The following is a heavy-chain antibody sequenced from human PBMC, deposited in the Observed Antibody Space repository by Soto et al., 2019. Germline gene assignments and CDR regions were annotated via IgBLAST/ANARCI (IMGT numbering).Heavy chain of an antibody. CDR2: IYYSGST. CDR3: ARGRMLVTATSHFDY. V-gene: IGHV4-31*03. D-gene: IGHD2-21*02. Sequence: PSETLSLTCTVSGGSISSGGYYWSWIRQHPGKGLEWIGYIYYSGSTYYNPSLKSRVTISVDTSKNQFSLKLSSVTAADTAVYYCARGRMLVTATSHFDYWGQGTLVTVSS. CDR1: GGSISSGGYY. J-gene: IGHJ4*02.